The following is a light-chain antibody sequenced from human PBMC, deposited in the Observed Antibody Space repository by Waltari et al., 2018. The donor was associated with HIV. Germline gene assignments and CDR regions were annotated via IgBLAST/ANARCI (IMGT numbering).Light chain of an antibody. CDR1: SSDVGTSNL. Sequence: QSALTQPASVSGSPGQSITISCTGTSSDVGTSNLLSWYQQHPGKAPKLMIYEVTKRPSGVSDRFSGSKSGATASLTISGLQTEDEGDYYCCSYSGNSPDALFGGGTKVTVL. CDR2: EVT. CDR3: CSYSGNSPDAL. J-gene: IGLJ2*01. V-gene: IGLV2-23*02.